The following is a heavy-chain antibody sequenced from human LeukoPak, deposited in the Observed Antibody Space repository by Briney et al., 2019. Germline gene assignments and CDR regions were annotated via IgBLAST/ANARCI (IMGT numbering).Heavy chain of an antibody. V-gene: IGHV4-39*01. D-gene: IGHD6-19*01. CDR1: GGSITSSNYY. CDR2: IYYSGDT. J-gene: IGHJ4*02. Sequence: SETLSLTCTVSGGSITSSNYYWDWIRQPPGKGLEWLGSIYYSGDTYYNPSLRSRVSMSVDTSKNHFSLKLSSVTAADTAVYYCARLTPIAVAPRRAYFDYWGQGTLVTVSS. CDR3: ARLTPIAVAPRRAYFDY.